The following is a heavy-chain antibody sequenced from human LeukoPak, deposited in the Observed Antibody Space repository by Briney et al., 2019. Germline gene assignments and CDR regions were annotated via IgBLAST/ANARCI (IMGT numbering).Heavy chain of an antibody. V-gene: IGHV5-51*01. CDR2: IYPGDSDT. Sequence: GESLQISCKGSGYSFTSYWIGWVRQMPGKGLEWMGIIYPGDSDTRYNPSFQGQVTISADKSITTAYLQWSSLKASDTAMYYCAKRPIVVGPTTSFDYWVQGTLVTVSS. J-gene: IGHJ4*02. CDR1: GYSFTSYW. D-gene: IGHD1-26*01. CDR3: AKRPIVVGPTTSFDY.